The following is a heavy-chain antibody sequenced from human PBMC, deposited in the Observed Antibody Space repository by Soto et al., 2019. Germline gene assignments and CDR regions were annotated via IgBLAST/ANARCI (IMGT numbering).Heavy chain of an antibody. CDR1: GYTFTSYG. D-gene: IGHD6-13*01. Sequence: QVQLVQSGAEVKKPGASVKVSCKASGYTFTSYGISWVRQAPGQGLEWMGRISAYNGNTNYAQQLQGRVNMTTDTSTTAAYRELRSRRADVTAFYCTARARQQGRAFEFWCQGTMVTVSS. CDR3: ARARQQGRAFEF. V-gene: IGHV1-18*01. J-gene: IGHJ3*01. CDR2: ISAYNGNT.